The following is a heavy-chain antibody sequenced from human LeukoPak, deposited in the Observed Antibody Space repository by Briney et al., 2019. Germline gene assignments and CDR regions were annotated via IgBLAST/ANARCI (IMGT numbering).Heavy chain of an antibody. V-gene: IGHV4-38-2*02. D-gene: IGHD2-8*02. Sequence: SETLSLTCTVSGYSISTDYYRGWTRQPPGEGLEWIGSIYHSGSTYYNPSLKSRVTISVDTSKNQFSLRLSSVTAADTAVYYCARAPGILAAYDYWGQGTLITVSS. CDR1: GYSISTDYY. CDR2: IYHSGST. CDR3: ARAPGILAAYDY. J-gene: IGHJ4*02.